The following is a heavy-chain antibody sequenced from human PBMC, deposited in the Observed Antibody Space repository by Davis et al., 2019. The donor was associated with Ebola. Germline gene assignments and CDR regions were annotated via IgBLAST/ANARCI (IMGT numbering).Heavy chain of an antibody. J-gene: IGHJ4*02. CDR3: ARDLGMVKSYYFDY. CDR1: GYTFTSYG. CDR2: ISAYNGNT. Sequence: ASSVKVSCKASGYTFTSYGINWVRQAPGQGLEWMGWISAYNGNTNYAQNLQGRGTMTTDTSTSTAYMELRSLRSDDTAVHYCARDLGMVKSYYFDYWGQGTLVTVSS. V-gene: IGHV1-18*01. D-gene: IGHD5-18*01.